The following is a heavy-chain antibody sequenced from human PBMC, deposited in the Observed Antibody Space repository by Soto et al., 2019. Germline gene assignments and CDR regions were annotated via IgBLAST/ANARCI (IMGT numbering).Heavy chain of an antibody. D-gene: IGHD3-22*01. Sequence: SETLSLTCAVYGGSFSGYYLSWIRQPPGKGLEWIGEINHSGSTNYNPSLKSRVTISVDTSKNQFSLKLSSVTAADTAVYYCARGDDSSGYYYVYYYYYGMDVWGQGTTVTVSS. V-gene: IGHV4-34*01. J-gene: IGHJ6*02. CDR3: ARGDDSSGYYYVYYYYYGMDV. CDR2: INHSGST. CDR1: GGSFSGYY.